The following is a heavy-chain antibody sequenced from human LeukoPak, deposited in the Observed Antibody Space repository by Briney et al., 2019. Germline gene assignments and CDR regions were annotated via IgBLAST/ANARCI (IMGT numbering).Heavy chain of an antibody. CDR3: ARQTSSWYLYYFDY. CDR1: GGSISSYY. CDR2: IYTSGST. Sequence: SETLSLTXTVSGGSISSYYWSWIRQPAGKGLEWIGRIYTSGSTNYNPSLKSRVTMSVDTSKNQFSLKLSSVTAADTAVYYCARQTSSWYLYYFDYWGQGTLVTVSS. V-gene: IGHV4-4*07. D-gene: IGHD6-13*01. J-gene: IGHJ4*02.